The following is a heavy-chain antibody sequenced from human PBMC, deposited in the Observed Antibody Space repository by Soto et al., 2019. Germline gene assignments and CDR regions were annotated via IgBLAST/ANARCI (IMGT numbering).Heavy chain of an antibody. D-gene: IGHD3-22*01. V-gene: IGHV4-30-2*01. CDR3: AREYYYDSSGYSSGMDV. Sequence: QLQLQESGSGLVKPSQTLSLTCAVSGGSISSGGYSWSWIRQPPGKGLGWIGYIYHSGSTYYNPSLKSRVTISVDRSKNQFSLKLSSVTAADTAVYYCAREYYYDSSGYSSGMDVWGQGTTVTVSS. CDR2: IYHSGST. J-gene: IGHJ6*02. CDR1: GGSISSGGYS.